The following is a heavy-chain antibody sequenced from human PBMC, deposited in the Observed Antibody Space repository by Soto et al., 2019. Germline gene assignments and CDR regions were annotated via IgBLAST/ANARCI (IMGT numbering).Heavy chain of an antibody. D-gene: IGHD2-15*01. CDR2: INAGNGNT. V-gene: IGHV1-3*01. CDR1: GYTFTSCA. CDR3: ASDVCSGGSCYPNYYYYYGMDV. Sequence: ASVKVSCKASGYTFTSCAMHWVRQAPGQRLEWMGWINAGNGNTKYSQKFQGRVTITRDTSASTAYMELSSLRSEDTAVYYCASDVCSGGSCYPNYYYYYGMDVWGQGTTVTVSS. J-gene: IGHJ6*02.